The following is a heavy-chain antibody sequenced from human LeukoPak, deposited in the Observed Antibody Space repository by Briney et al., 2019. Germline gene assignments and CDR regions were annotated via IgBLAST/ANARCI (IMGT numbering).Heavy chain of an antibody. V-gene: IGHV4-39*01. J-gene: IGHJ4*02. D-gene: IGHD2-15*01. CDR1: GGSISSSSYF. CDR2: IYYSGNT. CDR3: ARLSARSFSYYFDY. Sequence: SETLSLTCTVSGGSISSSSYFWGWIRQPPGKGLDWIGGIYYSGNTYYNPSLKSRVTISVDTSKNQFSLRLNSVTAADTAVYYCARLSARSFSYYFDYWGQGTLVTVSS.